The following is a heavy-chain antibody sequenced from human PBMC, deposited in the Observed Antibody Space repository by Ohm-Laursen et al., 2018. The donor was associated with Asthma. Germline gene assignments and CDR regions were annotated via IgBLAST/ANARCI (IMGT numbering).Heavy chain of an antibody. V-gene: IGHV3-48*01. CDR2: ISPSSSPI. CDR1: GFTFSTQS. D-gene: IGHD3-22*01. CDR3: ARKADYYDSSGYYSGAFDI. J-gene: IGHJ3*02. Sequence: SLRLSCSASGFTFSTQSMNWVRQAPGQGLEWVAYISPSSSPIYYGGSVQGRFTISRDNARNSLYLQMNSLRAEDTAVYYCARKADYYDSSGYYSGAFDIWGQGTMVTVSS.